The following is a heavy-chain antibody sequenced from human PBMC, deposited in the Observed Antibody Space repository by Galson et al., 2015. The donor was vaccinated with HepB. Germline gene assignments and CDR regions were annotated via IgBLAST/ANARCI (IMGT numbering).Heavy chain of an antibody. CDR3: ARDLTMVQGVL. V-gene: IGHV3-48*01. CDR1: GFTFSSYS. Sequence: SLRLSCAASGFTFSSYSMNWVRQAPGKGLEWVSYISSSSSTIYYADSVKGRFTISRDNAKNSLYLQMNSLRAEDTAVYYCARDLTMVQGVLGGQGTLVTVSS. J-gene: IGHJ4*02. CDR2: ISSSSSTI. D-gene: IGHD3-10*01.